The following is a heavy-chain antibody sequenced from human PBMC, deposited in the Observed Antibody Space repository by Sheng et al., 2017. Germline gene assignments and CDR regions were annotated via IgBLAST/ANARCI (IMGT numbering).Heavy chain of an antibody. CDR2: INSDGSST. CDR1: GFTFSSYW. D-gene: IGHD1-7*01. CDR3: ARGLELRFGLPHGPFDY. J-gene: IGHJ4*02. V-gene: IGHV3-74*01. Sequence: EVQLVESGGGLVQPGGSLRLSCAASGFTFSSYWMHWVRQAPGKGLVWVSRINSDGSSTSYADSVKGRFTISRDNAKNTLYLQMNSLRAEDTAVYYCARGLELRFGLPHGPFDYWGQGTLV.